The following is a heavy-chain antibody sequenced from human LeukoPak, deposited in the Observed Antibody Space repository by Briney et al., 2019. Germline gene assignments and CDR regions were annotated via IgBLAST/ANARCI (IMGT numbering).Heavy chain of an antibody. CDR2: ISYDGSNK. CDR1: GFTFSSYG. V-gene: IGHV3-30*18. Sequence: GGSLRLSCAASGFTFSSYGMHWVRQAPGKGLEWVAVISYDGSNKYYADSVKGRFTISRDNSKNTLYLQMNSLRAEDTAVYYCAKAVNPPWDSYYYGMDVWGQGTTVTVSS. CDR3: AKAVNPPWDSYYYGMDV. J-gene: IGHJ6*02. D-gene: IGHD1-14*01.